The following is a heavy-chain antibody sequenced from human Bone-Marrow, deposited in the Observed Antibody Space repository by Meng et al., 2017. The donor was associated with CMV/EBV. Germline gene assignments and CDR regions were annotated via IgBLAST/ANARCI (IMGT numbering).Heavy chain of an antibody. CDR2: IYYSGST. CDR1: GGSISSGDYY. D-gene: IGHD2-2*01. V-gene: IGHV4-30-4*08. J-gene: IGHJ3*02. CDR3: ARAPEKTRQAAFDI. Sequence: SETLSLTCTVSGGSISSGDYYWSWIRQPPGKGLEWIGYIYYSGSTYYNPSLKSRVTISVDTSKNQFSLKLSSVTAADTAVYYCARAPEKTRQAAFDIWGQGTTVTVSS.